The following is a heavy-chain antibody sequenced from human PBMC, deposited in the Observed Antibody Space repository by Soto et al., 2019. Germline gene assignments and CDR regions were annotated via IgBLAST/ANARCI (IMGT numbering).Heavy chain of an antibody. CDR2: IIPIFGTA. D-gene: IGHD6-19*01. CDR3: ARDRGYSSGWSMEYYYYYGMDV. Sequence: GASVKVSCKASGGTFSSYAISWVRQAPGQGLEWMGGIIPIFGTANYAQKFQGRVTITADESTSTAYMELSSLRSEDTAVYYCARDRGYSSGWSMEYYYYYGMDVWGQGTTVTASS. V-gene: IGHV1-69*13. J-gene: IGHJ6*02. CDR1: GGTFSSYA.